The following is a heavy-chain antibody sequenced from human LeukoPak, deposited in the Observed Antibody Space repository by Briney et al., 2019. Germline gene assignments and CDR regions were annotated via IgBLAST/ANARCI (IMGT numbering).Heavy chain of an antibody. J-gene: IGHJ6*03. D-gene: IGHD2-2*02. Sequence: PGGSLRLSCAASGFTFSTYWMSWVRQAPGKGLEWVANIKQDGSEKFYVDSVKGRFTISRDNAKNSLYLQMNSLRAEDTAVYYCATGRNGVVPAPILGVGPWYNYHYMDVWGKGTPVNVSS. V-gene: IGHV3-7*01. CDR3: ATGRNGVVPAPILGVGPWYNYHYMDV. CDR2: IKQDGSEK. CDR1: GFTFSTYW.